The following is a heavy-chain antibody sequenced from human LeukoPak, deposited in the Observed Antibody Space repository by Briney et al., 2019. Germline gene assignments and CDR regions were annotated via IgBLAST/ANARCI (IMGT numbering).Heavy chain of an antibody. CDR3: ARERATAFDAFDI. CDR1: GGSVSIASYS. V-gene: IGHV4-61*01. J-gene: IGHJ3*02. CDR2: IYYSGST. Sequence: PSETLSLTCTVSGGSVSIASYSWSWIRQPPGKGLEWIGHIYYSGSTKYNPSLKSRVTMSVATSKNQFSLKVNSVTAADSAVYYCARERATAFDAFDIWGQGTLVTVSS.